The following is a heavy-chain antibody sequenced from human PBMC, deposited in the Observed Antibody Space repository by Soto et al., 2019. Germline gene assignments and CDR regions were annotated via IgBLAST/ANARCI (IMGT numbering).Heavy chain of an antibody. CDR3: AKRVTIFGVVTPPVPTDYYYYGMDV. Sequence: GGSLRLSCAASGFTFSSYGMHWVRQAPGKGLEWVAVISYDGSNKYYADSVKGRFTISRDNSKNTLYLQMNSLRAEDTAVYCCAKRVTIFGVVTPPVPTDYYYYGMDVWGQGTTVTVSS. V-gene: IGHV3-30*18. CDR2: ISYDGSNK. D-gene: IGHD3-3*01. J-gene: IGHJ6*02. CDR1: GFTFSSYG.